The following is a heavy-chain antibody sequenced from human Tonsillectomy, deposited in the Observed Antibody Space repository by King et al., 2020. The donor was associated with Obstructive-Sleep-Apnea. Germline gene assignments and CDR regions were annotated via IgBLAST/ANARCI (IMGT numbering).Heavy chain of an antibody. CDR2: INSDGSST. CDR1: GFTFSSYV. J-gene: IGHJ4*02. CDR3: ARGSGGSYVRVY. V-gene: IGHV3-74*01. Sequence: VQLVESGGGLVQPGGSLRLSCAASGFTFSSYVMHLGRQAPGKGRVWVSCINSDGSSTISADSVKGRFTISRDNAKNTLYLQMNSLRAEEKAVYYCARGSGGSYVRVYWGQGTLVTVSS. D-gene: IGHD1-26*01.